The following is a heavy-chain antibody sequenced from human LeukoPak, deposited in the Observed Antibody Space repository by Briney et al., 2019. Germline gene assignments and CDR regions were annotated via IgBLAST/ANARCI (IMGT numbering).Heavy chain of an antibody. CDR1: GYTFTSYA. V-gene: IGHV7-4-1*02. CDR2: INTNTGNP. D-gene: IGHD6-13*01. CDR3: AKVAAAAGTLFWFDP. J-gene: IGHJ5*02. Sequence: ASVRVSCKASGYTFTSYAMNWVRQAPGQGLEWMGWINTNTGNPTYAQGFTGRFVFSLDTSVSTAYLQISSLKAEDTAVYYCAKVAAAAGTLFWFDPWGQGTLVTVSS.